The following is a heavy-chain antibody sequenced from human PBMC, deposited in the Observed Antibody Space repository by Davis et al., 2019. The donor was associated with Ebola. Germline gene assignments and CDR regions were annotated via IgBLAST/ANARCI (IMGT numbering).Heavy chain of an antibody. CDR3: ARRVMYYYDSSGYYSAYYFDY. V-gene: IGHV4-39*01. J-gene: IGHJ4*02. Sequence: SETLSLTCTVSGGSISSSSYFWGWIRQPPGKGLEWIGSIYYSGSTYYNPSLKSRVTISVDTSKNQFSLKLSSVTAADTAVYYCARRVMYYYDSSGYYSAYYFDYWGQGTLVTVSS. CDR1: GGSISSSSYF. CDR2: IYYSGST. D-gene: IGHD3-22*01.